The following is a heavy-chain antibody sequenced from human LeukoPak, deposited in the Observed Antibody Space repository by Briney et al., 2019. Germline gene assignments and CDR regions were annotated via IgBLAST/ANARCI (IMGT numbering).Heavy chain of an antibody. J-gene: IGHJ4*02. CDR3: TGVSDYYDSSGYFRDY. D-gene: IGHD3-22*01. CDR2: IKSKTDGRTT. V-gene: IGHV3-15*01. Sequence: KTGGSLRHSCAAPGFTFSNAWMSWVRQAPGKGLEWVGRIKSKTDGRTTDYAAPVKGRFTISRDDSKNTLYLQMNSLKTEDTAVYYCTGVSDYYDSSGYFRDYWGQGTLVTVSS. CDR1: GFTFSNAW.